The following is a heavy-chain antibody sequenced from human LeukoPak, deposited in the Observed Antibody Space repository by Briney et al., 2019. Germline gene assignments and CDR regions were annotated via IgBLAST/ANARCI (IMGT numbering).Heavy chain of an antibody. V-gene: IGHV3-30*03. Sequence: PGRSLTLSCAASGFTFSNYGMHWVRQAPGKGLEWVAVVSFDGIIKHYAEAVQGRFTISRDNSKNTLYLQMNSLRAEDTAVYYCAREGDYGDYFDYWGQGTLVTVSS. CDR3: AREGDYGDYFDY. CDR2: VSFDGIIK. D-gene: IGHD4-17*01. J-gene: IGHJ4*02. CDR1: GFTFSNYG.